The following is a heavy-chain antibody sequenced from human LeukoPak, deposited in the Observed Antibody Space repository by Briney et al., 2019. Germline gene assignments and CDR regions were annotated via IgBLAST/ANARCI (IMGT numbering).Heavy chain of an antibody. CDR2: ISSSTTTI. CDR1: GFTFSDYN. J-gene: IGHJ4*02. D-gene: IGHD6-19*01. CDR3: ARVDPIAVAGDDY. Sequence: GGSLRLSCAASGFTFSDYNMNWVRQAPGKGLEWASYISSSTTTIYYADSVKGRFTISRDNVKNSLYLQMDSLRVEDTAVYYCARVDPIAVAGDDYWGQGTQVAVSS. V-gene: IGHV3-48*01.